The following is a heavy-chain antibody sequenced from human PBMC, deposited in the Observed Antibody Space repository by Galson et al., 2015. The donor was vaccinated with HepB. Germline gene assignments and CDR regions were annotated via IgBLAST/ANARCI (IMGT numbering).Heavy chain of an antibody. CDR1: TFSDYY. Sequence: TFSDYYMSWIRQAPGKGLEWVSYISSSSSYTNYADSVKGRFTISRDNAKNSPYLQMNSLRAEDTAVYYCARAQNYYDSSGYVQGWFDPWGQGTLVTVSS. CDR2: ISSSSSYT. V-gene: IGHV3-11*06. CDR3: ARAQNYYDSSGYVQGWFDP. D-gene: IGHD3-22*01. J-gene: IGHJ5*02.